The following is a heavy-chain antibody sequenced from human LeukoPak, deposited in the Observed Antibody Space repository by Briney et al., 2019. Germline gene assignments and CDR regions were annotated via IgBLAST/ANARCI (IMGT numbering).Heavy chain of an antibody. V-gene: IGHV3-48*01. Sequence: GGSLGLSCAASGFTFSSYSMNWVRQAPGKGLEWVSYISSSSSTIYYADSVKGRFTISRDNAKNSLYLQMNSLRAEDTAVYYCAAIKGEPLDYWGQGTLVTVSS. D-gene: IGHD1-26*01. CDR1: GFTFSSYS. CDR3: AAIKGEPLDY. J-gene: IGHJ4*02. CDR2: ISSSSSTI.